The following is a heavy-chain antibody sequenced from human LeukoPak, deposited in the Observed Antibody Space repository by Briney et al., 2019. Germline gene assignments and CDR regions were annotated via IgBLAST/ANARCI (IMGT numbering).Heavy chain of an antibody. J-gene: IGHJ1*01. CDR3: ARLRAAREYFQH. CDR1: GGSISSSSYY. CDR2: IYYSGST. D-gene: IGHD6-6*01. V-gene: IGHV4-39*01. Sequence: SETLSLTCTVSGGSISSSSYYWGWIRQPPGKGLEWIGSIYYSGSTYYNPSLKSRVTISVDTSKNQFSLKLSSVTAADTAVYYCARLRAAREYFQHWGQGTLVTVSS.